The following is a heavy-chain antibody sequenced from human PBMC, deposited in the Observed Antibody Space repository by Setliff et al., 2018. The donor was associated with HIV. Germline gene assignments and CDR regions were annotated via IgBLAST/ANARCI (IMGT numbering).Heavy chain of an antibody. Sequence: LSLTCTVSGDSISPYYWNWIRQPPGKGLEWIGYIYYSGSINYNPSLKSRVNISLDTSKNQFSLKVRFVTAADTAVYYCATGENYFGSGSPSVHYYMDVWGKGTTVTVSS. D-gene: IGHD3-10*01. J-gene: IGHJ6*03. CDR2: IYYSGSI. V-gene: IGHV4-59*08. CDR1: GDSISPYY. CDR3: ATGENYFGSGSPSVHYYMDV.